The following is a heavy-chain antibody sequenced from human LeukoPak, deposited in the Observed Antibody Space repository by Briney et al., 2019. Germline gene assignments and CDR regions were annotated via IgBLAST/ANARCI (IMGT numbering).Heavy chain of an antibody. CDR3: ARGGIAAADYYFDY. Sequence: SETLSLTCAVYGGSFSGYYWSWIRQTPGKGLEWIGEINHSGSTNYNPSLKSRVTISVDTSKNQFSLKLSSVTAADTAVYYCARGGIAAADYYFDYWGQGTLVTVSS. J-gene: IGHJ4*02. CDR1: GGSFSGYY. V-gene: IGHV4-34*01. D-gene: IGHD6-13*01. CDR2: INHSGST.